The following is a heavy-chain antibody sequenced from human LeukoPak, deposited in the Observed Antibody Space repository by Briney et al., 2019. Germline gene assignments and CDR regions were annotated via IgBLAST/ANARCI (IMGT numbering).Heavy chain of an antibody. CDR1: GFTFSDYY. V-gene: IGHV3-11*04. CDR3: ARDYYGSSKNDY. D-gene: IGHD3-10*01. Sequence: KPGGSLRLSCTASGFTFSDYYMSWIRQAPGKGLEWVAYISSSFNTIYYADSVKGQFTISRDNAKNSLYLQMNSLRAEDTAVYYCARDYYGSSKNDYWGQGTLVTVSS. CDR2: ISSSFNTI. J-gene: IGHJ4*02.